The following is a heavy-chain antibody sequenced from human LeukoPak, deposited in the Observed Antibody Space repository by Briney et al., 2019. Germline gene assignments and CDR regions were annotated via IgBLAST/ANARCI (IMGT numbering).Heavy chain of an antibody. V-gene: IGHV1-18*01. Sequence: ASVKVSCKASGYTFTSYGISWVRQAPGQGLEWMGWISAYNGNTNYAQKLQGRVTMTTDTSTSTAYMELSSLRSKDTAVYYCARDSDSSGWYPYYFDYWGQGTLVTVSS. D-gene: IGHD6-19*01. CDR1: GYTFTSYG. CDR3: ARDSDSSGWYPYYFDY. CDR2: ISAYNGNT. J-gene: IGHJ4*02.